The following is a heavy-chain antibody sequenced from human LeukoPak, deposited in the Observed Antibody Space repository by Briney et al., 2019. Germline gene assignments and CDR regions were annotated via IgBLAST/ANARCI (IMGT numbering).Heavy chain of an antibody. J-gene: IGHJ3*02. CDR3: ARDIGILTGYPPDAFDI. CDR1: GFTVSSNH. CDR2: IYSGGST. V-gene: IGHV3-53*01. D-gene: IGHD3-9*01. Sequence: GGSLRLSCAASGFTVSSNHMSWVRQAPGKGLEWVSVIYSGGSTYYADSVKGRFIISRDNSKNTLYLQMNSLRAEDTAVYYCARDIGILTGYPPDAFDIWGQGTMVTVSS.